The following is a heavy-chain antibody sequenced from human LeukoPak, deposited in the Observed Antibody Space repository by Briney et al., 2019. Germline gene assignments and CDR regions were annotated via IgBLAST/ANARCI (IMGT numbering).Heavy chain of an antibody. CDR1: GFTVSSNY. V-gene: IGHV3-53*01. CDR2: IYGGGST. Sequence: PGGSLRLSCAASGFTVSSNYMSWVRQAPGKGLEWVSVIYGGGSTYYADSVRGRFTISRDNSKNTLFLQMNSLRAEDTAVYYCARGTDSCYYYMDVWGRGTTVTVSS. J-gene: IGHJ6*03. CDR3: ARGTDSCYYYMDV. D-gene: IGHD2-2*01.